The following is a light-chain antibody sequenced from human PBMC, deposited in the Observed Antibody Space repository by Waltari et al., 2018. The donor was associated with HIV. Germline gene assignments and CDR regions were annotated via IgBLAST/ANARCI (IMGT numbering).Light chain of an antibody. CDR3: GTWSRSLRGAV. V-gene: IGLV1-51*01. Sequence: QSVLTQPPSVSAAPGQRVTISCSTSTSNIGDAFVSWYQLLPGAAPKLVIYDNHNRPWGIPDRFSGSKSGTSATLAITGLQTGDEGVYCCGTWSRSLRGAVFGAGTKLTVL. CDR2: DNH. CDR1: TSNIGDAF. J-gene: IGLJ2*01.